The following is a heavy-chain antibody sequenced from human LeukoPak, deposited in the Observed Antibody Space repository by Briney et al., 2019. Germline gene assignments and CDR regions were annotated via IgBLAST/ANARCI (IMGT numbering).Heavy chain of an antibody. V-gene: IGHV1-2*06. D-gene: IGHD6-19*01. CDR2: INPNSGGT. CDR3: ARDRGGVAGKRGYFDY. Sequence: GASVKVSCKASGYTFTGYYMHWVRQAPGQGLEWMGRINPNSGGTNYAQKFQGRVTMTRDTSISTAYMELSRLRSDDTAVYYCARDRGGVAGKRGYFDYWGQGTLVTVSS. CDR1: GYTFTGYY. J-gene: IGHJ4*02.